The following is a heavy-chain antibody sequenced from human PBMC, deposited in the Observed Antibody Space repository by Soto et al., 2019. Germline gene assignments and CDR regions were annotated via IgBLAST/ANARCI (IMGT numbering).Heavy chain of an antibody. D-gene: IGHD6-25*01. J-gene: IGHJ5*02. CDR1: GGSISSGGHY. CDR2: IFYSGSF. CDR3: ARPHGGSSGWDNWFDP. Sequence: SETLSLTCTVSGGSISSGGHYWSWIRQHPGVGLEWIGYIFYSGSFYLNPSLKSRVTISVDTSKIQFSLKLNSVTAADTAVYYCARPHGGSSGWDNWFDPWGQGTLVTVSS. V-gene: IGHV4-31*03.